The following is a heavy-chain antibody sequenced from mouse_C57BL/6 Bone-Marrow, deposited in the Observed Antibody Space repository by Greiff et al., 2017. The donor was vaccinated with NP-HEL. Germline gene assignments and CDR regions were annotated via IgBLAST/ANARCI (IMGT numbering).Heavy chain of an antibody. Sequence: EVQLQESGTVLARPGASVKMSCKTSGYTFTSYWMHWVKQRPGQGLEWIGAIYPGNSDTSYNQKFKGKAKLTAVTSASTAYMELSSLTNEDSAVYYCTRRGEGDYDGDYYAMDYWGQGTSVTVSS. CDR1: GYTFTSYW. V-gene: IGHV1-5*01. J-gene: IGHJ4*01. CDR2: IYPGNSDT. D-gene: IGHD2-4*01. CDR3: TRRGEGDYDGDYYAMDY.